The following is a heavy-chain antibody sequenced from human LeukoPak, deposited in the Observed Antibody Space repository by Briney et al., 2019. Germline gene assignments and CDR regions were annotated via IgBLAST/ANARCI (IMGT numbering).Heavy chain of an antibody. CDR3: ARLPILGVVDY. D-gene: IGHD1-26*01. J-gene: IGHJ4*02. Sequence: PSETLFLTCSVSGGSINTRSYYWGWIRQPPGKSLEWIGSIYYGGLTYYNPSLKSRVTLSADTSRNHFFLKVNSVTAADTSVYYCARLPILGVVDYWGQGILVTVSS. CDR1: GGSINTRSYY. CDR2: IYYGGLT. V-gene: IGHV4-39*02.